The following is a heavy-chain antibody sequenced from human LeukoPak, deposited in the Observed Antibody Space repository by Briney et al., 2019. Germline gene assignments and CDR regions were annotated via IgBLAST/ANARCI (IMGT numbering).Heavy chain of an antibody. CDR3: ARGSYDILTGYADFYYYYYMDV. V-gene: IGHV1-3*03. Sequence: ASVKVSCKASGYTFTSYAMHWVRQAPGQRLEWMGWINAGNGNTKYSQEFQGRVTITRDTSASTAYMELSSLRSEDMAVYYCARGSYDILTGYADFYYYYYMDVWGKGTTVTVSS. J-gene: IGHJ6*03. CDR2: INAGNGNT. CDR1: GYTFTSYA. D-gene: IGHD3-9*01.